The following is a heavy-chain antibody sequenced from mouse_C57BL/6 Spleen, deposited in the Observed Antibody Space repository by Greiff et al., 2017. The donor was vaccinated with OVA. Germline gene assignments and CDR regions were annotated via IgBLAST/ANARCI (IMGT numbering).Heavy chain of an antibody. V-gene: IGHV1-50*01. CDR3: ACHKDYFDY. Sequence: QVQLKEPGAELVKPGASVKLSCKASGYTFTSYWMQWVKQRPGQGLEWIGEIDPSDSYTNYNQKFKSKATLTVDTSSSTAYMQLSSLTSEDSAVYYCACHKDYFDYWGQGTTLTVSS. J-gene: IGHJ2*01. CDR2: IDPSDSYT. D-gene: IGHD1-3*01. CDR1: GYTFTSYW.